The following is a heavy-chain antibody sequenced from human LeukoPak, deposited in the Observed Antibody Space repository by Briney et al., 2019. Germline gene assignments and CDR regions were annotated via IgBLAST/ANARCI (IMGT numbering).Heavy chain of an antibody. CDR1: GYSFTSYW. Sequence: GESLKISCKGSGYSFTSYWIGWVRQMPGKGLEWMGIIYPGDSDTRYSPSFQGQVTISADKSISTAYLQWSSLKASDTAMYYCARRFTIFGVVHAFDIWGQGTMVIVSS. CDR3: ARRFTIFGVVHAFDI. J-gene: IGHJ3*02. CDR2: IYPGDSDT. V-gene: IGHV5-51*01. D-gene: IGHD3-3*01.